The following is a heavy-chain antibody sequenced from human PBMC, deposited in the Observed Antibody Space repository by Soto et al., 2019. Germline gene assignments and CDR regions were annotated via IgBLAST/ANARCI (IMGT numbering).Heavy chain of an antibody. D-gene: IGHD2-2*01. Sequence: GGSLSLSCAASGFTFSDYWMSWVRQAPGRGPEWVANIKFDGSEKQYVDSVKGRFSISRDNSRNSLFLQMNSLRAGDTAVYYCVKDGGYCSSTTCYSPRNHYFDSWGQGTLVTVSS. J-gene: IGHJ4*02. CDR1: GFTFSDYW. CDR2: IKFDGSEK. V-gene: IGHV3-7*03. CDR3: VKDGGYCSSTTCYSPRNHYFDS.